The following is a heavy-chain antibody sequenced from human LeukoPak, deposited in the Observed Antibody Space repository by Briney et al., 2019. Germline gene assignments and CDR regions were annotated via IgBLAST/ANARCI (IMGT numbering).Heavy chain of an antibody. Sequence: SETLSLTCTVSGGSISSGSYYWSWIRQPAGKGLEWIGRIYTSGSTNYNPSLKSRVTISVDTSKNQFSLKLSSVTAADTAVYYCARIRYCSSTSCYPSSAFDIWGQGTMVTVSS. D-gene: IGHD2-2*01. CDR2: IYTSGST. CDR3: ARIRYCSSTSCYPSSAFDI. V-gene: IGHV4-61*02. CDR1: GGSISSGSYY. J-gene: IGHJ3*02.